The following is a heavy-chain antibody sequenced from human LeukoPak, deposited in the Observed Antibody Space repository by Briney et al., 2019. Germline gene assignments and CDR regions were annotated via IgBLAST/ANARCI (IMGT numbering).Heavy chain of an antibody. CDR1: IGSISSSKW. J-gene: IGHJ3*02. CDR2: IYYSGST. D-gene: IGHD4-23*01. Sequence: PSETLSLTCSVSIGSISSSKWWSWIRQPPGKGLEWIGYIYYSGSTNYNPSLKSRVTISVDTSKNQFSLKLSSVTAADTAVYYCAGELVTGAFDIWGQGTMVTVSS. V-gene: IGHV4-59*12. CDR3: AGELVTGAFDI.